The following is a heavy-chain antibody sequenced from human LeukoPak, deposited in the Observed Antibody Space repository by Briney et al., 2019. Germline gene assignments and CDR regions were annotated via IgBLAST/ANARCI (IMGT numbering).Heavy chain of an antibody. CDR1: GGSISSYY. J-gene: IGHJ3*02. D-gene: IGHD4-17*01. V-gene: IGHV4-59*01. Sequence: SGGLSLTCTVSGGSISSYYRSGVRGPLGKGLEWGGYFYYSGSTNYNPSLKSRVTISVDTSKNQFSLKLSSVTAADTAVYYCARDCQGDDYGDYACAFDIWGQGTMVTVSS. CDR3: ARDCQGDDYGDYACAFDI. CDR2: FYYSGST.